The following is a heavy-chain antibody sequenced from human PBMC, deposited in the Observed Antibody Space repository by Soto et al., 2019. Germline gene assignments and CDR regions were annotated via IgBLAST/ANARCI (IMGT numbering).Heavy chain of an antibody. CDR1: GFTFSSYG. CDR2: ISYDGSNK. D-gene: IGHD4-17*01. Sequence: PGGSLRLSCAASGFTFSSYGMHWVRQAPGKGLEWVAVISYDGSNKYYADSVKGRFTISRDNSKNTLYLQMNSLRAEDTAVYYCAKDWSDYPRYYYYYGMDVWGQGTTVTVSS. CDR3: AKDWSDYPRYYYYYGMDV. V-gene: IGHV3-30*18. J-gene: IGHJ6*02.